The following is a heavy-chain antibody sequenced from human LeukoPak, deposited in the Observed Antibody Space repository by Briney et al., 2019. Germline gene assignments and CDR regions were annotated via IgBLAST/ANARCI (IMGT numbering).Heavy chain of an antibody. D-gene: IGHD3-10*01. J-gene: IGHJ5*02. CDR2: IYYTGST. V-gene: IGHV4-39*07. Sequence: PSETLSLTCSVSGGSIRGGTYYWGRIRQPPGKGLEWIGTIYYTGSTNYKPSLKSRVTISVDTSKNQFSLKLSSVTAADTAVYYCARGGYYGSGNDFRFDPWGQGTLVTVSS. CDR3: ARGGYYGSGNDFRFDP. CDR1: GGSIRGGTYY.